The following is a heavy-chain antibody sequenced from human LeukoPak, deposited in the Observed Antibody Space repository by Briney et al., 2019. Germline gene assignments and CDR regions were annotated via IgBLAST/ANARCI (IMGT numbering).Heavy chain of an antibody. Sequence: GGSLRLSCAASGFTFSNAWMSWVRQAPGKGLEWVGRIKSKTDGGTTDYAAPVKGRFTISRDDSKNTVFLQMNSLTTEDTGVYYCTSDGAKGSSWCDYYFYDMDVWGKGTTVTVSS. J-gene: IGHJ6*03. CDR3: TSDGAKGSSWCDYYFYDMDV. D-gene: IGHD6-13*01. CDR1: GFTFSNAW. V-gene: IGHV3-15*01. CDR2: IKSKTDGGTT.